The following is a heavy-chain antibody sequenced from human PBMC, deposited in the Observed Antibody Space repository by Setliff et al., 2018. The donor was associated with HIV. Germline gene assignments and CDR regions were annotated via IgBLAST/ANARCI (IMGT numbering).Heavy chain of an antibody. V-gene: IGHV4-61*09. Sequence: PSETLSLTCTVSGGSISSNNYFWSWIRQPAGKGLEWIGHIYPSGSTNYNPSLKSRVTISVDTSKNQFSLNLSSVTAADTAVYYCASRAGGDFWGQGTMVTV. CDR2: IYPSGST. J-gene: IGHJ3*01. CDR3: ASRAGGDF. CDR1: GGSISSNNYF. D-gene: IGHD3-10*01.